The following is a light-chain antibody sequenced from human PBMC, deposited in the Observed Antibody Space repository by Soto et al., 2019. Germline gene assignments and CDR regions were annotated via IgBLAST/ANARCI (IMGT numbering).Light chain of an antibody. V-gene: IGKV3-20*01. CDR1: QGVTSSY. CDR3: QQYGSSPWT. CDR2: GAS. J-gene: IGKJ1*01. Sequence: ELVLTQSPGTLSLSPGERATLSCRASQGVTSSYVAWYQQTPGQAPRLLSFGASSRDTGIPDRVSGRGSGTDGTLTISRLETEDFAVYYCQQYGSSPWTFGQGTKVDIK.